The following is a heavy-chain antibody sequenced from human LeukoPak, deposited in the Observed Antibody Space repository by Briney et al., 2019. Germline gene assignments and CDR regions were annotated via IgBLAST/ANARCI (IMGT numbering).Heavy chain of an antibody. CDR2: IYSTGTT. D-gene: IGHD3-22*01. Sequence: PSETLSPTCTVTGDSINSYYWNWIRQPAGKGLEWIGRIYSTGTTNYNPSLTSRVTISVDTSKNQFSLKLSSVTAADTAAYYCARAHKYHYYDSSGAFDVWGQGTVVTVSS. CDR3: ARAHKYHYYDSSGAFDV. V-gene: IGHV4-4*07. J-gene: IGHJ3*01. CDR1: GDSINSYY.